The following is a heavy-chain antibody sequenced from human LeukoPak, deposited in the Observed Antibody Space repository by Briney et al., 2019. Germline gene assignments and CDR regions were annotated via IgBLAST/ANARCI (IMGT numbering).Heavy chain of an antibody. CDR3: AKGASPMVRGVIIHDY. J-gene: IGHJ4*02. CDR1: GFTFSSYG. CDR2: ISGSGGST. D-gene: IGHD3-10*01. V-gene: IGHV3-23*01. Sequence: GGSLRLSCAASGFTFSSYGMSWVRQAPGKGLEWVSAISGSGGSTYYADSVKGRFTISRDNSKNTLYLQMNSLRAEDTAVYYCAKGASPMVRGVIIHDYWGQGTLVTVSS.